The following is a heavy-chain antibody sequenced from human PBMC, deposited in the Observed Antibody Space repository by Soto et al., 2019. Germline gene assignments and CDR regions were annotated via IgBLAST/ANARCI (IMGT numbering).Heavy chain of an antibody. V-gene: IGHV1-18*01. CDR3: ARWSAIVGGAEALDV. D-gene: IGHD1-26*01. J-gene: IGHJ3*01. CDR2: LSAYNGDT. CDR1: GYTFINYG. Sequence: QVQLVQSGAEVKKPGASVRVSCKTSGYTFINYGITWVRQAPGQGLEWMGWLSAYNGDTSSSEKLQDRFTMTTDTSTNTVYMDLRSLTSDDTAVYYCARWSAIVGGAEALDVWGQGKMVIGSS.